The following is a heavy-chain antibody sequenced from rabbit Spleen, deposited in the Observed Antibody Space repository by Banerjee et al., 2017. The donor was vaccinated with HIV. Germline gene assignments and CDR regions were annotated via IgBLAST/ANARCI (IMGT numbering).Heavy chain of an antibody. CDR3: ARGSATMTMVITGYYLSL. CDR1: GLDFSSYYY. V-gene: IGHV1S40*01. Sequence: QSLEESGGDLVKPGASLTLTCTASGLDFSSYYYMCWVRQAPGKGLEWIACIYAAFSDVTYYASWAKGRFTISKTSSTTVTLQMTSLTAADTATYFCARGSATMTMVITGYYLSLWGQGTLVTVS. CDR2: IYAAFSDVT. J-gene: IGHJ3*01. D-gene: IGHD2-1*01.